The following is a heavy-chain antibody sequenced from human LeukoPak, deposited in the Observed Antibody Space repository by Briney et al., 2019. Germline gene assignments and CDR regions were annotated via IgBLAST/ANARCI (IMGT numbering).Heavy chain of an antibody. D-gene: IGHD3-22*01. Sequence: GGSLRLSCAASGFTFNDHAMYWVRQAPGKGLEWVSGINWNSDNIGYADSVKGRFTISRDDAKNSLFLQMNSLRTEDTALYYCARASYYYDTTGLGAVDIWGQGTMVTVTS. CDR1: GFTFNDHA. V-gene: IGHV3-9*01. CDR2: INWNSDNI. J-gene: IGHJ3*02. CDR3: ARASYYYDTTGLGAVDI.